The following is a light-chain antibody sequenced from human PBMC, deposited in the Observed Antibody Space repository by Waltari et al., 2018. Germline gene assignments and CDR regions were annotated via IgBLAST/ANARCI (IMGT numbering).Light chain of an antibody. V-gene: IGLV1-51*02. Sequence: QSVLTQPPSVSAAPGQKVTISCSGSSSNIGNTSVSWYQHLPGPAPELLIYEINKRPSGIPDRFSGSKSGTSATLGITGLQTGDEADYYCGTWDSSLSAVVFGGGTKLTVL. CDR1: SSNIGNTS. J-gene: IGLJ2*01. CDR3: GTWDSSLSAVV. CDR2: EIN.